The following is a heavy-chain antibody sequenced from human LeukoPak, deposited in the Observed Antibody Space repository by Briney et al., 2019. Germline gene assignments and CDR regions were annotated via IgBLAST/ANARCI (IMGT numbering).Heavy chain of an antibody. J-gene: IGHJ4*02. CDR2: INWNGGST. CDR1: GFTFDDYG. V-gene: IGHV3-20*04. D-gene: IGHD5-12*01. Sequence: GGSLRLSCAASGFTFDDYGMSWVRQAPGKGLEWVSGINWNGGSTGYADSVKGRFTISRDNAKNSVYLQMNSLRAEDTAVYYCARGSLHSAYGFDYWGQGTLVTVSS. CDR3: ARGSLHSAYGFDY.